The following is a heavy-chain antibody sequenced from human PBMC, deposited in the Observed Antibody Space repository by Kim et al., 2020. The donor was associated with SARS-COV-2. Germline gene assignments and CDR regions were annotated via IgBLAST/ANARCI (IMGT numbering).Heavy chain of an antibody. CDR1: GFTFSNYN. CDR3: ARDYYDIRGYYGGHY. CDR2: ISSGSTTI. J-gene: IGHJ4*01. Sequence: GGSLRLSCAASGFTFSNYNMNWVRQAPGKGLEWVSYISSGSTTIYYADSVKGRFTISRDNAKNSLYLQMSSLRAEDTAMYYCARDYYDIRGYYGGHYWG. D-gene: IGHD3-22*01. V-gene: IGHV3-48*04.